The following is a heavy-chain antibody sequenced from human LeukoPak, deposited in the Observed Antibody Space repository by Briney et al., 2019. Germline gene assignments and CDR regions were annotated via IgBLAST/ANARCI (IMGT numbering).Heavy chain of an antibody. D-gene: IGHD3-9*01. V-gene: IGHV5-10-1*01. J-gene: IGHJ4*02. CDR1: GYSFTSYW. Sequence: GASLKISCKGSGYSFTSYWISWVRQMPGKGLEWMGRIAPIVSYTNYSPSFQGHVTISADKPISTAYLQLSSLKASDTAMYYCTRLPPNILTGYSNPPDYWGEGTLVTVSS. CDR2: IAPIVSYT. CDR3: TRLPPNILTGYSNPPDY.